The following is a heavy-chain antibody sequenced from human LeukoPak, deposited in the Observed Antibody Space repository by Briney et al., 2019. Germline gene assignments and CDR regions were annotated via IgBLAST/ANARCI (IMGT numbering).Heavy chain of an antibody. Sequence: GGSLRLSCAASGFTFDDYGMSWVRQAPGKGLEWVSGINWNGGSTGYADSVKGRFTISRDNAKNSLYLQMNSLRAEDTALYYCAREGRAYDFWSGYCIFYFDYWGQGTLVTVSS. CDR3: AREGRAYDFWSGYCIFYFDY. CDR1: GFTFDDYG. D-gene: IGHD3-3*01. CDR2: INWNGGST. J-gene: IGHJ4*02. V-gene: IGHV3-20*04.